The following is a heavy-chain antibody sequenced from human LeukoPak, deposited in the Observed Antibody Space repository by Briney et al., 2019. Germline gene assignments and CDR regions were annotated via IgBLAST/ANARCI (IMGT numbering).Heavy chain of an antibody. J-gene: IGHJ4*02. V-gene: IGHV3-30*18. CDR3: AKEQDYGAYVFLDF. CDR1: GFTFSSYG. D-gene: IGHD4-17*01. CDR2: ISYDGSNK. Sequence: PGRSLRLSCAASGFTFSSYGMHWVRQAPGKGLEWVDRISYDGSNKFYGDSVKGRFNISRDDSKNTLSLQMNSLRPEDTALYYCAKEQDYGAYVFLDFWGQGTLVTVSS.